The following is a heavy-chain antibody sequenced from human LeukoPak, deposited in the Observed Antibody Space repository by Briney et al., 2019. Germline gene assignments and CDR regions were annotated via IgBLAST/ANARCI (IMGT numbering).Heavy chain of an antibody. CDR2: ISPASGDI. Sequence: GGSLRLFCAASGFTFSSSSMNWVRQAPGKGLEWVSSISPASGDIYYADSVKGRFTISRDNAKNSLYLQMNSLRAEDTAVYYCARSLISSWHYFDYWGQGTLVAVSS. D-gene: IGHD6-13*01. CDR3: ARSLISSWHYFDY. V-gene: IGHV3-21*01. CDR1: GFTFSSSS. J-gene: IGHJ4*02.